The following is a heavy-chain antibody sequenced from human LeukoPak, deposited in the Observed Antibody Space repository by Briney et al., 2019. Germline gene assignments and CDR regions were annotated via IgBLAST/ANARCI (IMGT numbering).Heavy chain of an antibody. CDR1: GFTFDDYA. V-gene: IGHV3-9*01. CDR2: ISWNSGSI. D-gene: IGHD6-13*01. Sequence: PGGSLRLSCAASGFTFDDYAMHWVRQAPGKGLEWVSGISWNSGSIGYADSVKGRFTISRDNAKNSLYLQMNSLRAEDTALYYCAKGQRGIAAAGVNYWGQGTLVTVSS. CDR3: AKGQRGIAAAGVNY. J-gene: IGHJ4*02.